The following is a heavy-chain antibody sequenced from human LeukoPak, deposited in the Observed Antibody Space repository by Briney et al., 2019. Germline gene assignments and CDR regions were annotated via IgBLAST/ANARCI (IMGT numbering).Heavy chain of an antibody. D-gene: IGHD1/OR15-1a*01. CDR3: ARDNWSNMRGYAFDI. J-gene: IGHJ3*02. Sequence: NPGGSLRLSCAASGFTFSSYSMNWVRQAPGKGLEWVSSISSSSSYIYYADSVKGRFTISRDNAKNSLYLQMNSLRAEDTAVYYCARDNWSNMRGYAFDIWGQGTMVTVSS. CDR1: GFTFSSYS. CDR2: ISSSSSYI. V-gene: IGHV3-21*01.